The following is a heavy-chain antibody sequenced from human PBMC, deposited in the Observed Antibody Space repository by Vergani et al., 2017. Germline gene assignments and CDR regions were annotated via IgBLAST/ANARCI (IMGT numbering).Heavy chain of an antibody. V-gene: IGHV3-33*01. J-gene: IGHJ6*02. CDR3: ARDVTQYQLLSLYYYYGMDV. CDR1: GFTFSSYG. Sequence: QVQLVESGGGVVQPGRSLRLSCAASGFTFSSYGMHWVRQAPGKGLEWVAVIWYDGSNKYYADSVKGRFTISRDNSKNTLYLQMNSLRAEDTAVYYCARDVTQYQLLSLYYYYGMDVWGQGTTVTVSS. CDR2: IWYDGSNK. D-gene: IGHD2-2*01.